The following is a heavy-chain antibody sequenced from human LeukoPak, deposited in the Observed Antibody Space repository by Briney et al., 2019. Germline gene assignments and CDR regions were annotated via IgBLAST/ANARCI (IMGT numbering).Heavy chain of an antibody. CDR2: ISWNSGSI. CDR3: AKDIGSGPFDY. J-gene: IGHJ4*02. V-gene: IGHV3-9*01. Sequence: SLRLSCAASGFTFGDYAIDWVRPAPGKGLGWVSGISWNSGSIGYADSVKGRFTISRDNAKNSLYLQMNSLRAEDTALYYCAKDIGSGPFDYWGQGTLVTVSS. CDR1: GFTFGDYA. D-gene: IGHD2-15*01.